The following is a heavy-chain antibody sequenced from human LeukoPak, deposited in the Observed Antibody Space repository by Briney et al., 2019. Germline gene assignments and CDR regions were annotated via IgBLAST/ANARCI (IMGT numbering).Heavy chain of an antibody. D-gene: IGHD2-2*01. V-gene: IGHV3-53*01. CDR2: IYSGSST. J-gene: IGHJ2*01. CDR1: GFTVSSNY. Sequence: GGSLRLSCAASGFTVSSNYMSWVRQAPGKGLEWVSVIYSGSSTYYADSVKGRFTISRDNSKNTLYLQMNSLRAEDTAVYYCARDKVACSSTSCHYWYFDLWGRGTLVTVSS. CDR3: ARDKVACSSTSCHYWYFDL.